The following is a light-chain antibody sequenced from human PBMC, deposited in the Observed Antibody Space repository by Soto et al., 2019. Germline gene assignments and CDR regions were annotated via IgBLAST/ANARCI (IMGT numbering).Light chain of an antibody. CDR3: FLYHNGPGV. Sequence: QAVVTQEASLTVSPGGTGTLTCDSSTGVVTSGHYPYWFQQKPGQAPRTLIYDTSNKHSWTPARFSGSLLGDKAALTLSGAQPDDEAVYYCFLYHNGPGVFGGGTKLTVL. CDR1: TGVVTSGHY. CDR2: DTS. V-gene: IGLV7-46*01. J-gene: IGLJ3*02.